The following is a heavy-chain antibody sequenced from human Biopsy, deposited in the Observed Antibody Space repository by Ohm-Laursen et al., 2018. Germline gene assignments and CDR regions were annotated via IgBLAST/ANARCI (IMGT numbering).Heavy chain of an antibody. CDR2: VGGGGRLTDHT. Sequence: SLRLSCAAPGFTFKDYAMNWIRQTPEKGLEWVSVVGGGGRLTDHTDFADSVRGRFTISRDNSKNKLYLDMINLRAEDTAIYYCARNVRGYNYGLLEYWGQGVMVTVSS. CDR1: GFTFKDYA. D-gene: IGHD5-18*01. J-gene: IGHJ4*02. CDR3: ARNVRGYNYGLLEY. V-gene: IGHV3-23*01.